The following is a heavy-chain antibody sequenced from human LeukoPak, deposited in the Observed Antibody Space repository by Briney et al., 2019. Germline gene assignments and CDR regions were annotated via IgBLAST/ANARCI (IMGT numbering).Heavy chain of an antibody. D-gene: IGHD2/OR15-2a*01. Sequence: GGSLRLSCAASGNYWMHWVRQAPGKGLVWVSHINSDGSWTSYADSVKGRFTISKDNAKNTVYLQMNSLRAEDTAVYYCVGFYETYWGRGTLVTVSS. V-gene: IGHV3-74*01. CDR3: VGFYETY. J-gene: IGHJ4*02. CDR2: INSDGSWT. CDR1: GNYW.